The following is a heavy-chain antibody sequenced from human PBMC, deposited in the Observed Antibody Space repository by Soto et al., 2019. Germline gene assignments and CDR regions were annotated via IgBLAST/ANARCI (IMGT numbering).Heavy chain of an antibody. D-gene: IGHD7-27*01. Sequence: EVQLLESGGGLVQPGGSLRLSCAASGFIFSNYAMSWVRQAPGKGPEWVSSISDSGNYIAYADSVEGRFTISRDNSKNTLYLQMNSVRAEDTARYYCAKDPQTWGSIWFDPWGQGTQVTVSS. CDR1: GFIFSNYA. V-gene: IGHV3-23*01. CDR2: ISDSGNYI. J-gene: IGHJ5*02. CDR3: AKDPQTWGSIWFDP.